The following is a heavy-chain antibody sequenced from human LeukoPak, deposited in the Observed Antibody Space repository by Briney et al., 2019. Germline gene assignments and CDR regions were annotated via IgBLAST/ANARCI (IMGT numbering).Heavy chain of an antibody. Sequence: GGSLRLSCAASGFTFSSYAMTWVRQTPGKGLEWVSAISASGRTTYYADSVRGRFTISRDNSKNTVYLQMNSLRAGDTAMYFCAKKPVRQLVGGHFDYWGQGALVTVSS. V-gene: IGHV3-23*01. D-gene: IGHD6-6*01. CDR3: AKKPVRQLVGGHFDY. J-gene: IGHJ4*02. CDR1: GFTFSSYA. CDR2: ISASGRTT.